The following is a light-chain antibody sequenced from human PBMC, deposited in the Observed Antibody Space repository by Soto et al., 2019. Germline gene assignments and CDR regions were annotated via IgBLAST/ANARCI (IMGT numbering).Light chain of an antibody. Sequence: QSVLTQPVSVSGSPGQSITISCTGTSSDVVSYNLVSWYQQHPGKAPKLIIYEGSKRPSGVSNRFSGSKSGNTASLTISGLQAEDEADYYCCSYAGSSTFVFGTGSKVTV. CDR3: CSYAGSSTFV. J-gene: IGLJ1*01. CDR2: EGS. CDR1: SSDVVSYNL. V-gene: IGLV2-23*01.